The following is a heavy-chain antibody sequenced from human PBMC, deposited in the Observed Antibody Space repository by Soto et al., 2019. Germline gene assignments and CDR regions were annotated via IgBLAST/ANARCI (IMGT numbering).Heavy chain of an antibody. CDR1: GGSISSGGYY. CDR3: ARADCSGGSCYSIARWFYP. J-gene: IGHJ5*02. D-gene: IGHD2-15*01. V-gene: IGHV4-31*03. Sequence: QVQLQESGPGLVKPSQTLSLTCTVSGGSISSGGYYWSWIRQHPGKGLEWIGNIYYSGSTYYNPSLKSRVTISVDTSKNQFSLKLSSVTAADTAVYYCARADCSGGSCYSIARWFYPWGQGTLVTVSS. CDR2: IYYSGST.